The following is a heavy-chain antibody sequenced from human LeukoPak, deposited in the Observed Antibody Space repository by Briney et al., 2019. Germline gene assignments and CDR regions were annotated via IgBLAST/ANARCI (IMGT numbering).Heavy chain of an antibody. Sequence: PGGSLRLSCAASGFTFSSYAMSWVRQAPGKGLEWVSAISGSGGSTYYADSVKGRFTISRDNSKNTLYLQMNSLRAEDTAVYYCAKDRANYDFWSGPPGYYYYGMDAWGQGTTVTVSS. CDR2: ISGSGGST. CDR3: AKDRANYDFWSGPPGYYYYGMDA. J-gene: IGHJ6*02. D-gene: IGHD3-3*01. CDR1: GFTFSSYA. V-gene: IGHV3-23*01.